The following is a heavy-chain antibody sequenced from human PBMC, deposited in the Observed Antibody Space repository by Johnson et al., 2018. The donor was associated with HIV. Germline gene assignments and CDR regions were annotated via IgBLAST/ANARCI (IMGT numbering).Heavy chain of an antibody. CDR2: IKQDGSEK. J-gene: IGHJ3*02. CDR1: GFTFSSYA. CDR3: AREALDAFDI. Sequence: VLLVESGGGVVQPGRSLRLSCAASGFTFSSYAMHWVRQAPGKGLEWVANIKQDGSEKYYVDSVKGRFTISRDNAKNSLYLQMNSLRAEDTAVYYCAREALDAFDIWGQGTMVTVSS. V-gene: IGHV3-7*01.